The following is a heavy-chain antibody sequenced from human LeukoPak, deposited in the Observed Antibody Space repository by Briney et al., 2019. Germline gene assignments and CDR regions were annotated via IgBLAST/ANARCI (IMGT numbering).Heavy chain of an antibody. D-gene: IGHD5-18*01. CDR1: GYTFTSYG. CDR2: ISAYNGNT. Sequence: GASVKVSCKASGYTFTSYGISWVRQAPGQGLEWMGWISAYNGNTNYAQKLQGRVTMTTDTSTSTAYMELRSLRSDDTAVYYCARDEDVDTGLRLIDYWGQGTLVTVSS. V-gene: IGHV1-18*01. J-gene: IGHJ4*02. CDR3: ARDEDVDTGLRLIDY.